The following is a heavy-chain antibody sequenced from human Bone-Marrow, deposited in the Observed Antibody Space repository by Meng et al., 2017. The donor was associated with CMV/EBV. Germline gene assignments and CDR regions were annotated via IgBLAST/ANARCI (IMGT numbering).Heavy chain of an antibody. CDR2: INPNSGGT. J-gene: IGHJ4*02. V-gene: IGHV1-2*02. D-gene: IGHD2-2*01. CDR3: ARELWDLVYFSSTSCRGGTVVDY. CDR1: GYTFTGYY. Sequence: ASVKVSCKASGYTFTGYYMHWVRQAPGQGLEWMGWINPNSGGTNYAQKFQGRVTMTRDTSISTAYMELSRLRSYDTAVYYCARELWDLVYFSSTSCRGGTVVDYWGQGTRVTVSS.